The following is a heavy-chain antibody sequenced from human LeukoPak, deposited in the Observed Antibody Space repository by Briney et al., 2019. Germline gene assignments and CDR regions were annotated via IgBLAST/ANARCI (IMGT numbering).Heavy chain of an antibody. CDR1: GFPFNSSP. J-gene: IGHJ6*02. D-gene: IGHD1-14*01. CDR3: AKVRTYFYHGLDV. V-gene: IGHV3-23*01. CDR2: ISASTSGT. Sequence: GGSLRLSCEASGFPFNSSPMPWVRRAPGKGLEGVSGISASTSGTYYADAVKGRFTISRDNSKDTVFLQMNSLRAEDTAVYYCAKVRTYFYHGLDVWGQGTTVTVSS.